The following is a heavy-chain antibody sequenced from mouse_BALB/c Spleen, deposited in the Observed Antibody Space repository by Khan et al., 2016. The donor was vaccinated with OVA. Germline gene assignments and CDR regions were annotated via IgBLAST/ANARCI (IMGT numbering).Heavy chain of an antibody. CDR3: ARSGLRWDFDY. Sequence: QVQLQQSGVELAKPGASVKMSCKASGYTFINYWILWVKKRPGQGLEWIGYSNPSTGYTEYNQNFKDKATLTADKSSSTAYMQLSSLTSEDSAVYYCARSGLRWDFDYWGQGTTLTVSS. D-gene: IGHD1-1*01. V-gene: IGHV1-7*01. CDR1: GYTFINYW. J-gene: IGHJ2*01. CDR2: SNPSTGYT.